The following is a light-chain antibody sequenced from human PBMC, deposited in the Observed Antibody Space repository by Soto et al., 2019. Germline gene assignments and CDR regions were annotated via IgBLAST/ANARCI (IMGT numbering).Light chain of an antibody. CDR3: CSYAGRSSVL. V-gene: IGLV2-11*01. Sequence: QSVLTQPRSVSGSPGQSVTISCSGTNSDIGGYDYVSWYQQKPGEAPQVIIYDVNKRPSGVPNRFSGSKSGSTASLSISGLQAEDESDYYCCSYAGRSSVLFGGGTKLTVL. J-gene: IGLJ2*01. CDR1: NSDIGGYDY. CDR2: DVN.